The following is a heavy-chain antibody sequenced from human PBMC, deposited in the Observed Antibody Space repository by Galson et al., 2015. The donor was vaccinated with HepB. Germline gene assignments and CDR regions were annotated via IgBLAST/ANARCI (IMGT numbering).Heavy chain of an antibody. J-gene: IGHJ3*02. CDR3: ASRIFYDSSGYYPRDAFDI. CDR1: GFTVSSNY. Sequence: SLRLSCAASGFTVSSNYMSWVRQAPGKGLEWVSVIYSGGSTYYADSVKGRLTISRDNSKNTLYLQMNSLRAEDTAVYYCASRIFYDSSGYYPRDAFDIWGQGTMVTVSS. D-gene: IGHD3-22*01. CDR2: IYSGGST. V-gene: IGHV3-66*01.